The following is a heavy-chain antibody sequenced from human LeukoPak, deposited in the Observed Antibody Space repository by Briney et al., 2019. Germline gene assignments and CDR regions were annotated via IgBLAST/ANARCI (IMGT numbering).Heavy chain of an antibody. V-gene: IGHV1-8*01. D-gene: IGHD3-16*01. CDR1: GYTFTSYD. Sequence: GASVKVSCKASGYTFTSYDINWVRQATGQGLEWMGWMNPNSGNTGYAQKFQGRVTMTRNTSISTAYMELSSLRSEDTAVYYCARDLESISPNLGAFDIWGQGTMVTVSS. CDR2: MNPNSGNT. CDR3: ARDLESISPNLGAFDI. J-gene: IGHJ3*02.